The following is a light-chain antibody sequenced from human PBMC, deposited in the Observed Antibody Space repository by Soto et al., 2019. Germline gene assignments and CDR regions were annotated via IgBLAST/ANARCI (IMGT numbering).Light chain of an antibody. Sequence: QSALTPAPPASGTPRQRVTISCSGSSPNIGSNTVNWYQQLPGTAPKLLIYSNNQRPSGVPDRFSGSKSGTSASLAISGLQSEDEADYYCAAWDDSLNGHYVFGTGTKVTV. J-gene: IGLJ1*01. V-gene: IGLV1-44*01. CDR2: SNN. CDR1: SPNIGSNT. CDR3: AAWDDSLNGHYV.